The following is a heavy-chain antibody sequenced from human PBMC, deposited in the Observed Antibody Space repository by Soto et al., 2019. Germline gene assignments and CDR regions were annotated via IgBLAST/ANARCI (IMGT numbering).Heavy chain of an antibody. CDR1: GYTFTSYG. V-gene: IGHV1-18*01. D-gene: IGHD1-1*01. CDR2: ISAYNGNT. J-gene: IGHJ6*03. Sequence: QVQLVQSGAEVKKPGASVKVSCKASGYTFTSYGISWVRQAPGQGLEWMGWISAYNGNTNYAQKLQGRVTMTTDTSTSTVYMELRSRRSDDTAVYYCARFRNWNYYYCYSMYVWGKGTTVTVSS. CDR3: ARFRNWNYYYCYSMYV.